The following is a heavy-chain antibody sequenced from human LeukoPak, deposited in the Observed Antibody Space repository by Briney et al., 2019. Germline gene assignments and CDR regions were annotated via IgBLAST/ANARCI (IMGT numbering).Heavy chain of an antibody. Sequence: ASVKVSCKASGYTFTSYDINWVRQATGQGLEWMGWMNPNSGNTGYVQKFQGRVTVTRNTSISTAYMELSSLRSEDTAVYYCARGRYCSDGSCHGWLDPWGQGTLVTVSS. V-gene: IGHV1-8*01. CDR1: GYTFTSYD. CDR2: MNPNSGNT. D-gene: IGHD2-15*01. J-gene: IGHJ5*02. CDR3: ARGRYCSDGSCHGWLDP.